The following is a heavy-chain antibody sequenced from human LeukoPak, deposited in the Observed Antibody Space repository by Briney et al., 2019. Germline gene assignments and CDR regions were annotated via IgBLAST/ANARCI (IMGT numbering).Heavy chain of an antibody. D-gene: IGHD3-22*01. CDR3: ARSPYDSAFR. J-gene: IGHJ4*02. CDR2: IYSGGST. CDR1: GFTFSSHS. V-gene: IGHV3-53*01. Sequence: GGSLRLSCAASGFTFSSHSMNWVRQAPGKGLEWVSVIYSGGSTDYADSVKGRFTISRDNSKNTVYLQMNSLRAEDTAVYYCARSPYDSAFRWGQGTLVTDSS.